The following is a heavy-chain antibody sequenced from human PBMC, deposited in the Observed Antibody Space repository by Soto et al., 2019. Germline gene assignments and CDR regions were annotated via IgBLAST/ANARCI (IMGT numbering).Heavy chain of an antibody. CDR1: GYTFTSYG. V-gene: IGHV1-18*01. CDR2: ISAYNGNT. D-gene: IGHD3-3*01. J-gene: IGHJ3*02. CDR3: ARADTYYDFWSGYYLGAFDI. Sequence: GASVKVSCKASGYTFTSYGISWVRQAPGQGLEWLGWISAYNGNTNYAQKLQGRVTMTTDTSTSTAYKELRSLRSDDTAVYYCARADTYYDFWSGYYLGAFDIWGQGTXVTVSS.